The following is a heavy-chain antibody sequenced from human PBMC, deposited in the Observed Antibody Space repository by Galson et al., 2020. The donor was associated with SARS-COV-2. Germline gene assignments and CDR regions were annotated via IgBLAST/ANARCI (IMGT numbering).Heavy chain of an antibody. CDR2: INPSGGST. CDR3: ARRGSGYSYGPETLPDY. D-gene: IGHD5-18*01. Sequence: ASVKVSCKASGYTFTSYYMHWVRQAPGQGLEWMGIINPSGGSTSYAQKFQGRVTMTRDTSTSTVYMELSSLRSEDTAVYYCARRGSGYSYGPETLPDYWGQGTLVTVSS. J-gene: IGHJ4*02. CDR1: GYTFTSYY. V-gene: IGHV1-46*01.